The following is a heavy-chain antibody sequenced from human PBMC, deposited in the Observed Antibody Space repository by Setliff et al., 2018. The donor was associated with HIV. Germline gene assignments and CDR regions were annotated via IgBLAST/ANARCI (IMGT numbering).Heavy chain of an antibody. V-gene: IGHV3-15*05. CDR3: ARGTPNIGIDH. CDR2: IKRKSDGGTA. CDR1: GLKLSFSFAW. J-gene: IGHJ4*02. D-gene: IGHD1-26*01. Sequence: PGGSLRLSCTASGLKLSFSFAWLSWVRQVPGKGLEWVGRIKRKSDGGTADYADSVKGRFTISRDNAKNTLYLQMNSLRAEDTAVYYCARGTPNIGIDHWGQGILVTVSS.